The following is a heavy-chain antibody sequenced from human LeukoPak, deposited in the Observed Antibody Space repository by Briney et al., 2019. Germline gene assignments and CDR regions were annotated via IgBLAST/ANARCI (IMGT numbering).Heavy chain of an antibody. CDR3: ARGRGYSSSWGRVAFDI. J-gene: IGHJ3*02. CDR2: ISYSGNT. CDR1: GGSISSSSYY. D-gene: IGHD6-13*01. V-gene: IGHV4-39*07. Sequence: SETLSLTCTVSGGSISSSSYYWGWIGQAPGKGLEWIGTISYSGNTYFNPSLKSRITLSVDTTETKCSLRLSSVTAADTAVYNCARGRGYSSSWGRVAFDIWGQGTMVTVSS.